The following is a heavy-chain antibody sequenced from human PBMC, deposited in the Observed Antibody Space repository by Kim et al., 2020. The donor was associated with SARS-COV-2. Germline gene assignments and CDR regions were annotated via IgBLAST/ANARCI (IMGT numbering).Heavy chain of an antibody. D-gene: IGHD3-10*01. J-gene: IGHJ5*02. Sequence: GGSLRLSCAASGFTFSSYGMHWVRQAPGKGLEWVAVISYDGSNKYYADSVKGRFTISRDNSKNTLYLQMNSLRAEDTAVYYCARDRITMVRGVVNWFDPWGQGTLVTVSS. V-gene: IGHV3-33*05. CDR1: GFTFSSYG. CDR3: ARDRITMVRGVVNWFDP. CDR2: ISYDGSNK.